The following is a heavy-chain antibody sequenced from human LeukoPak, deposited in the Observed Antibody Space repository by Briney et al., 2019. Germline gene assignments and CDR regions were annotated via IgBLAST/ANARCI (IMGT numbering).Heavy chain of an antibody. CDR1: GGSISSSSYY. CDR3: AREKPSGSYIDY. J-gene: IGHJ4*02. D-gene: IGHD1-26*01. Sequence: SETLSLTCTVSGGSISSSSYYWGWLPHPQGKGLEWIGSIYYSGSTYYNPSLKSRVTISVDTSKNQFSLKLSSVTAADTAVYYCAREKPSGSYIDYWGQGTLVTVSS. V-gene: IGHV4-39*07. CDR2: IYYSGST.